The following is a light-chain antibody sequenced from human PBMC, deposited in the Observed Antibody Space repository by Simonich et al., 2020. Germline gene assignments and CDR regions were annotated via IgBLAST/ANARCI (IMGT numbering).Light chain of an antibody. CDR3: QQYYSTPPMYT. Sequence: DIVMTQSPDSLAVSLGERATINCKSSQSVLYSSNNKNYLAWYQQKPGQPPKLLIYWASTRESGVPDRVSGSGSGTDFTLTISSLQAEDVAVYYCQQYYSTPPMYTFGLGTKLEIK. V-gene: IGKV4-1*01. CDR2: WAS. J-gene: IGKJ2*01. CDR1: QSVLYSSNNKNY.